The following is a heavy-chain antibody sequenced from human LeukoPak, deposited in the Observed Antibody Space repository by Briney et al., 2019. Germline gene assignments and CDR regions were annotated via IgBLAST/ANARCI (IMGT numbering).Heavy chain of an antibody. CDR1: GYTFTSYY. J-gene: IGHJ2*01. V-gene: IGHV1-46*01. Sequence: GASVKVSCKASGYTFTSYYVHWMRQAPGQGLEWMGIINPSGGSTNYAQKFQGRVSMTRDTSTGTVYMDLSSLRSEDTAMYFCARGWGTAKTNYWYFDFWGRGTLVTVSS. CDR3: ARGWGTAKTNYWYFDF. CDR2: INPSGGST. D-gene: IGHD7-27*01.